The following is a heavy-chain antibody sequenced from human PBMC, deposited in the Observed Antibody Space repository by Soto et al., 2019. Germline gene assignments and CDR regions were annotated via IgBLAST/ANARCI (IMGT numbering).Heavy chain of an antibody. CDR1: GFTFSSYI. V-gene: IGHV3-23*01. CDR2: ISSSGVRT. Sequence: TLRLSCAASGFTFSSYIMNWVRQSPGKLLEWFSYISSSGVRTYYADSVKGRFTISRDNSKNTLYLQMNSLRAEETAVYYCAKDAVKYFYGSGSYETTFYYGMDVWGQGTTVTVPS. D-gene: IGHD3-10*01. CDR3: AKDAVKYFYGSGSYETTFYYGMDV. J-gene: IGHJ6*02.